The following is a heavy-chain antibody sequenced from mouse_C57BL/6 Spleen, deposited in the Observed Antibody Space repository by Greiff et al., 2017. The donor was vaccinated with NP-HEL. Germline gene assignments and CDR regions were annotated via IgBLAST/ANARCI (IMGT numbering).Heavy chain of an antibody. Sequence: EVQLQESGPGLVKPSQSLSLTCSVTGYSITSGYFWNWIRQPPGNKQEWMGYKSYDGSNNYNPTLKNRITITLDTSKNQFFLKFNSVTTEDTATYYSARGGDWDDWGQGTTLTASS. D-gene: IGHD4-1*01. CDR1: GYSITSGYF. J-gene: IGHJ2*01. CDR2: KSYDGSN. V-gene: IGHV3-6*01. CDR3: ARGGDWDD.